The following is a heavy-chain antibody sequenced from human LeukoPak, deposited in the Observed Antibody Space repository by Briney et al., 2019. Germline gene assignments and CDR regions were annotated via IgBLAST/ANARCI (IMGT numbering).Heavy chain of an antibody. Sequence: GGSQSLSCATSGFQSTDYPVNWVRQAPGKGLEWVSNIRTSSEGANLAFYADSVKGRVTFSRDDAKNTLYLHMHSLRDDDTAVYYCATDQPYAFDYWGE. CDR2: IRTSSEGA. J-gene: IGHJ4*02. CDR1: GFQSTDYP. V-gene: IGHV3-48*02. D-gene: IGHD2-8*01. CDR3: ATDQPYAFDY.